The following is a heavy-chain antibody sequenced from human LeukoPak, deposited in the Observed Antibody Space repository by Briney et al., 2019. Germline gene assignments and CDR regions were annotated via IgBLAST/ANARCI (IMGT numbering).Heavy chain of an antibody. CDR1: GGTISSYY. CDR2: IYYSGST. J-gene: IGHJ4*02. CDR3: ARGSRELYYFVY. D-gene: IGHD1-7*01. Sequence: SETLSLTCTVSGGTISSYYWSWIRQPPGKGLEWIGYIYYSGSTKYNPSLKSRVTISVDASKTQFSLKLNSVTAADTAVYYCARGSRELYYFVYWGQGALVTVSS. V-gene: IGHV4-59*01.